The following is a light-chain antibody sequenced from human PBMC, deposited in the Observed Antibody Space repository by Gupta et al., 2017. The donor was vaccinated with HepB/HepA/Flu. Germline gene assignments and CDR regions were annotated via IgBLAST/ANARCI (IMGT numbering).Light chain of an antibody. V-gene: IGLV1-36*01. J-gene: IGLJ3*02. CDR3: AAWDDSRSGWV. Sequence: QSVLTQPPSLSEAPRQRVIISCSGSSSNIGNNVVNWYQQLPGKAPRLLIYYDDLLSSGVSDRFSGSKYGTSASLAISGLQAEDEADYYCAAWDDSRSGWVFGGGTKLNVL. CDR1: SSNIGNNV. CDR2: YDD.